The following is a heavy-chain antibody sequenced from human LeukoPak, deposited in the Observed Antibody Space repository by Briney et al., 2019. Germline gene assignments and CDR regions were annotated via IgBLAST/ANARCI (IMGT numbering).Heavy chain of an antibody. Sequence: GGSLRLSCAASGFTFSTFAMIWVRQPPGKGLEWVSSISTSSSYIYYADSVKGRFTISRDNARNSLYLQMNTLRAEDTAVYYCAKDRASYYEVGHWDYWGQGTLVTVSS. CDR2: ISTSSSYI. J-gene: IGHJ4*02. CDR3: AKDRASYYEVGHWDY. CDR1: GFTFSTFA. D-gene: IGHD3-22*01. V-gene: IGHV3-21*01.